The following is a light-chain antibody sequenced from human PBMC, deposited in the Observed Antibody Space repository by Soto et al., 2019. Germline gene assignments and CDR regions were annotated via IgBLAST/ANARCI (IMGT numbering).Light chain of an antibody. Sequence: DIHMTQSPSSLSASVGGRVTITCRASQSISSYLNWYQQKPGKAPKLLIYAASSLQSGVPSRFSGSGSGTDFTLTISSIEAEDFAVYYCKQRGDTFGPGTRLEIK. CDR2: AAS. J-gene: IGKJ5*01. CDR1: QSISSY. CDR3: KQRGDT. V-gene: IGKV1-39*01.